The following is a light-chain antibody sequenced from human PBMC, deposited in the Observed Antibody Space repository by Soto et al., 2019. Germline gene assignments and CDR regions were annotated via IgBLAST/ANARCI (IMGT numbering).Light chain of an antibody. CDR3: QQYNDYWT. V-gene: IGKV1-5*01. CDR2: DAS. J-gene: IGKJ1*01. CDR1: QSISSW. Sequence: DIQMTQSPSPLSAALGDRVTITCRASQSISSWLAWYQQKPGKAPKLLIYDASSLESGVPSRFSGSGSGTEFTLTISSLQPDDFATYYCQQYNDYWTFGQGTKVDIK.